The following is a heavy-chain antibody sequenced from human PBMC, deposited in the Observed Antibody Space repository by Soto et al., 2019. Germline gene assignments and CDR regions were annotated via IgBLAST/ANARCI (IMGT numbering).Heavy chain of an antibody. Sequence: QVQLQESGPGLVKPSETLSLTCTVSGGSISSYYWSWIRQPPGKGLEWIGHIYYNGNTNYNPSLKRRVTILVDTSKNQFSLKLSSVTAADTAVYYCASYHCTRGHCQPFDYWGQGPLVTVSS. J-gene: IGHJ4*02. CDR2: IYYNGNT. D-gene: IGHD2-8*02. CDR3: ASYHCTRGHCQPFDY. V-gene: IGHV4-59*12. CDR1: GGSISSYY.